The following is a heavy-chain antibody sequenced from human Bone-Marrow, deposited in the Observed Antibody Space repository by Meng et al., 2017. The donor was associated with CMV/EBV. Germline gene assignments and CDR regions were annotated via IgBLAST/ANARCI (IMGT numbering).Heavy chain of an antibody. Sequence: GGSLRLSCAASGFTFSNYDMHWVRQAPGKGLEWVSSIDISDDTYYLGAVKGRFTISRENAKNSLYLQMNNMIAGDTAVYYCARGRLYDSSSGYSHHDAFDLWGQGTTVTVS. CDR3: ARGRLYDSSSGYSHHDAFDL. CDR1: GFTFSNYD. J-gene: IGHJ3*01. V-gene: IGHV3-13*01. CDR2: IDISDDT. D-gene: IGHD3-3*01.